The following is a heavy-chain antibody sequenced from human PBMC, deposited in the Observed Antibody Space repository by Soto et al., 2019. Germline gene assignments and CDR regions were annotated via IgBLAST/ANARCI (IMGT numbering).Heavy chain of an antibody. J-gene: IGHJ4*02. D-gene: IGHD3-3*01. CDR1: GVSFSGYY. V-gene: IGHV4-34*01. CDR3: AREYDFWSGYRKGTFDY. Sequence: SETLSLTCAVYGVSFSGYYWSWIRQPPGKGLEWIGEINHSGNTNYNQSLKSRVTISVDTSKNQLSLKLSSLTAADTAVYYCAREYDFWSGYRKGTFDYWRQGTLVTVS. CDR2: INHSGNT.